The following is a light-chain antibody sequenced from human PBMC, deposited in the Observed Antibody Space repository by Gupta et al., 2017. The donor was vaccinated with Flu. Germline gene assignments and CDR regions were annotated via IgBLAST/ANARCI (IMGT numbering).Light chain of an antibody. CDR2: GAS. J-gene: IGKJ5*01. V-gene: IGKV3-11*01. Sequence: PATVSLSPGERASLSCRASQTVGTCLGWYQHRRGQGPRLLIYGASDSGIRIPVRFSGCGSESAFTLSIMRLEPEAFAVYYCYESTTRPITFGQGTRVDIK. CDR1: QTVGTC. CDR3: YESTTRPIT.